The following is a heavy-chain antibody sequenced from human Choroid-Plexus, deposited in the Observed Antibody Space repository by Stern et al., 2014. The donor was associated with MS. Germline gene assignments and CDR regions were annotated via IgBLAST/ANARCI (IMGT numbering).Heavy chain of an antibody. D-gene: IGHD2-15*01. V-gene: IGHV3-30*18. CDR1: GFTFSNFG. Sequence: MQLVESGGGVAQPGRPLILSCAASGFTFSNFGMHWVRQAPGKGLEWVAVISYDGSDKYYADSVKGRFTIFRDNSKNTLYMHMNSLRAEDTAVYYCAKDRQWSTYFFDYWGQGSLVTVSS. CDR2: ISYDGSDK. CDR3: AKDRQWSTYFFDY. J-gene: IGHJ4*02.